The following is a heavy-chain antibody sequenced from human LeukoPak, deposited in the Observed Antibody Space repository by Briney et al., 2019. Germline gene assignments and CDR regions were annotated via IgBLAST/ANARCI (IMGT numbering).Heavy chain of an antibody. J-gene: IGHJ3*02. D-gene: IGHD3-10*01. Sequence: PGGSLRLSCATSEFTFTSFAMHWIRHAPGKGLEWVAVISSDGTNKYYAESVKGRFTISRDNSKNTLYLQMNSLGLEDTAVYYCARLLRKTHDAFDIWGRGTMVTVSS. CDR2: ISSDGTNK. CDR1: EFTFTSFA. V-gene: IGHV3-30*04. CDR3: ARLLRKTHDAFDI.